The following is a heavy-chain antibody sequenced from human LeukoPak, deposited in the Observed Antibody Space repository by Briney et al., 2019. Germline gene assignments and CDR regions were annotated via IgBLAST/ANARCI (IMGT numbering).Heavy chain of an antibody. D-gene: IGHD6-13*01. Sequence: ASVKVSCKASGYTFTSYYMHWVRQAPGQGLEWMGIINPSGGSTSYAQKFQGRVTMTRDTSTSTVYMELSSLRSEDTAVYYCARDGAAGRPRGGFDYWGQGTLVTVSS. CDR2: INPSGGST. CDR1: GYTFTSYY. V-gene: IGHV1-46*01. J-gene: IGHJ4*02. CDR3: ARDGAAGRPRGGFDY.